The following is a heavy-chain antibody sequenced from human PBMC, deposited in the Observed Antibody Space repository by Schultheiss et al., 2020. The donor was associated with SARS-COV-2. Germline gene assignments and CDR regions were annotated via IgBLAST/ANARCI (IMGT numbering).Heavy chain of an antibody. J-gene: IGHJ6*02. CDR1: GYTFTGYY. CDR2: IIPIFGTA. D-gene: IGHD3-16*02. V-gene: IGHV1-69*05. CDR3: ARVKSDDYIWGSYRYTAVEYYYYGMDV. Sequence: SVKVSCKASGYTFTGYYMHWVRQAPGQGLEWMGGIIPIFGTANYAQKFHGRVTMTTDTSTSTAYMELRSLRSDDTAVYYCARVKSDDYIWGSYRYTAVEYYYYGMDVWGQGTTVTVSS.